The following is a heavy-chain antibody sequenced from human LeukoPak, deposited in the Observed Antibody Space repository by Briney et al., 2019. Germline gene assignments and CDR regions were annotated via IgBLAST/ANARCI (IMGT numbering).Heavy chain of an antibody. CDR2: ISYDGSNK. CDR3: AGLGITRSGGV. V-gene: IGHV3-30*04. CDR1: GVTFSSYA. J-gene: IGHJ6*03. Sequence: GGSLRLSCAASGVTFSSYAMHWVRQAPDKGLEWVAVISYDGSNKYYADSERRRFTISGANAKNSFYLQMNSMRAEDTAVYYFAGLGITRSGGVWYKGKTVTIT. D-gene: IGHD3-22*01.